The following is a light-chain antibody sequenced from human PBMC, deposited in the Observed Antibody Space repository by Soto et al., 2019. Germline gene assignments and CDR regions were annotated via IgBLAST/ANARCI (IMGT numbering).Light chain of an antibody. CDR1: QSVSSN. V-gene: IGKV3-15*01. Sequence: EIVMTQSPATLSVSPGERATLSCRASQSVSSNLAWYQQKPGQAPRLLIYGASTRATGVPARFSGSGSGTEFTLTISSLQPEDFTVYSCLQYHNLWAFGQGTKVDIK. CDR3: LQYHNLWA. J-gene: IGKJ1*01. CDR2: GAS.